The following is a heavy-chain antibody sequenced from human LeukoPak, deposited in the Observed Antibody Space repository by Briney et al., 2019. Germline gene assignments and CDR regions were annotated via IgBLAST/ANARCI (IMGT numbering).Heavy chain of an antibody. Sequence: SETLSLTCTVSGGSISSYYWSWIRQPPGKGLEWIGYIYYSGSTNYNPSLKSRVTISVDTSKNQFSLKVSSVTAADTAVYYCATHGIAVAGTFDYWGQGTLVTVSS. J-gene: IGHJ4*02. CDR3: ATHGIAVAGTFDY. CDR1: GGSISSYY. D-gene: IGHD6-19*01. CDR2: IYYSGST. V-gene: IGHV4-59*08.